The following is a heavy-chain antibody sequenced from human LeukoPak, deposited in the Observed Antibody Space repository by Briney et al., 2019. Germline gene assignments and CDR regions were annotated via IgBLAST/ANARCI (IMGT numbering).Heavy chain of an antibody. V-gene: IGHV4-4*07. Sequence: PSETLSLTCTVSGGSISSYYWSWIRQPAGKGLEWIGRIYTSGSTNYNPSLKSRVTTSVDTSKNQFSLKLSSVTAADTAVYYCARDLGTYYYDSSGYYYSLYFDYWGQGTLVTVSS. CDR3: ARDLGTYYYDSSGYYYSLYFDY. J-gene: IGHJ4*02. D-gene: IGHD3-22*01. CDR1: GGSISSYY. CDR2: IYTSGST.